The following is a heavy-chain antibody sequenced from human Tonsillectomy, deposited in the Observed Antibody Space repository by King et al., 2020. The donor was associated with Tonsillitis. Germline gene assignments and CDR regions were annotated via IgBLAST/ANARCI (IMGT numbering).Heavy chain of an antibody. CDR1: GFTFSSYA. V-gene: IGHV3-23*04. Sequence: VQLVESGGGLVQPGGSLRLSCAASGFTFSSYAMSWVRQAPGKGLEWVSAISGSGGSTYYADSVKGRFTISRDNSKNTLYLQMNSLGAEDTAVYYCAKDPGGKSEGYSSSWYFFAWGQGTLVTVSS. CDR2: ISGSGGST. CDR3: AKDPGGKSEGYSSSWYFFA. J-gene: IGHJ5*02. D-gene: IGHD6-13*01.